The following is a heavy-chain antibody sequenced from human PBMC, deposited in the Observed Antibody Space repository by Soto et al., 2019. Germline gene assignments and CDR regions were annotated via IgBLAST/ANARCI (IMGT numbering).Heavy chain of an antibody. Sequence: QLQLQESGSGLVKPSQTLSLICAVSGGSISSGGYSWSWIRQPPGKGLEWIGYIYHNEYTYQNPSLKSRVTISVYRSKNQCSLKLSSVTAADTAVYYCARMISVAWGGFDYWGQGNLVTVSA. D-gene: IGHD3-22*01. CDR3: ARMISVAWGGFDY. V-gene: IGHV4-30-2*01. CDR2: IYHNEYT. J-gene: IGHJ4*02. CDR1: GGSISSGGYS.